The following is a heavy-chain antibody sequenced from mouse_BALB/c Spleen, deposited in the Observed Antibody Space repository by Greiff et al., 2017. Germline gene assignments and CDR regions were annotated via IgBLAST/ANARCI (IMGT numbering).Heavy chain of an antibody. Sequence: EVQGVESGGGLVKPGGSLKLSCAASGFTFSSYAMSWVRQSPEKRLEWVAEISSGGSYTYYPDTVTGRFTISRDNAKSTLYLEMSSLRSEDTAMYYCARGDGKGSFDVWGAGTTVTVSS. J-gene: IGHJ1*01. CDR2: ISSGGSYT. V-gene: IGHV5-9-4*01. CDR1: GFTFSSYA. D-gene: IGHD2-1*01. CDR3: ARGDGKGSFDV.